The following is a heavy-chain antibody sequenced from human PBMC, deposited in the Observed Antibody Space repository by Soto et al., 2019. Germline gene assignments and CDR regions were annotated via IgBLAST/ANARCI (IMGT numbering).Heavy chain of an antibody. J-gene: IGHJ6*02. Sequence: ASVKVSCKASGYTFTSYYMHWVRQAPGQGLEWMGIINPSGGSTSYAQKFQGRVTMTRDTSTSTVYMELSSLRSEDTAVYYCAREETVVVTAIYYYYYGMDVWGQGTTVTVYS. D-gene: IGHD2-21*02. CDR2: INPSGGST. CDR3: AREETVVVTAIYYYYYGMDV. V-gene: IGHV1-46*01. CDR1: GYTFTSYY.